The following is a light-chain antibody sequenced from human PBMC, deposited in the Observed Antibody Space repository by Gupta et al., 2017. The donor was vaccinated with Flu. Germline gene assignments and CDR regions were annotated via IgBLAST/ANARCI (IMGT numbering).Light chain of an antibody. Sequence: QSVLTPPPSVSGAPGQTVPIPCTGSSSNIGAGYDVHWYQQLPGTAPKLLIYGNSNRPSGVPDRFSGSKSGTSASLAITGLQAEDEADYYCQSYDSSLSGYVFGTGTKVTVL. V-gene: IGLV1-40*01. CDR2: GNS. CDR3: QSYDSSLSGYV. CDR1: SSNIGAGYD. J-gene: IGLJ1*01.